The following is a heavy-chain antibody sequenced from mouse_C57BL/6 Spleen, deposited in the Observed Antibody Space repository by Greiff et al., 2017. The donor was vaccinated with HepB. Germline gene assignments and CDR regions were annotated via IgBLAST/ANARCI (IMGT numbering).Heavy chain of an antibody. J-gene: IGHJ2*01. CDR2: ISYDGSN. D-gene: IGHD1-1*01. V-gene: IGHV3-6*01. Sequence: DVQLQESGPGLVKPSQSLSLTCSVTGYSITSGYYWNWIRQFPGNKLEWMGYISYDGSNNYNPSLKNRISITRDTSKNQFFLKLNSVTTEDTATYYCARRDYYGSTFDYWGQGTTLTVSS. CDR1: GYSITSGYY. CDR3: ARRDYYGSTFDY.